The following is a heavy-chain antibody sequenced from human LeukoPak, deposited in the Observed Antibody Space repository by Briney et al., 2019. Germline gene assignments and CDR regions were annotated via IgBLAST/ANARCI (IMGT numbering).Heavy chain of an antibody. CDR3: ARASPNSGTGAFDI. J-gene: IGHJ3*02. CDR1: GGSISSSSYY. CDR2: IYYSGST. V-gene: IGHV4-39*07. Sequence: SETLSLTCTVSGGSISSSSYYWGWIRQPPGKGLEWIGSIYYSGSTYYNPSLKSRVTISVDTSKNQFSLKLSSVTAADTAVYYCARASPNSGTGAFDIWGRGTMVTVSS. D-gene: IGHD3-10*01.